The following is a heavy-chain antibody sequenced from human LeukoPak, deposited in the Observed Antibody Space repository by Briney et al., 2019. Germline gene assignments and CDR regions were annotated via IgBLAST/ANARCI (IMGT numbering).Heavy chain of an antibody. CDR1: GGSISSYY. CDR3: ARHGGYYSHGDDY. Sequence: SETLSLTCTVSGGSISSYYWSWIRQPPGKGLEWIGYIYYSGSTNYNPSLKSRVTISVDTSKNQFSLKLSSVTAADTVVYYCARHGGYYSHGDDYWGQGTLVTVSS. CDR2: IYYSGST. D-gene: IGHD3-22*01. V-gene: IGHV4-59*08. J-gene: IGHJ4*02.